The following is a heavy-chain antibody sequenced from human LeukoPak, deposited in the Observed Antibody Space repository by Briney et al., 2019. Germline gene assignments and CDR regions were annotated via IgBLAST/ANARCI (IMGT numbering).Heavy chain of an antibody. J-gene: IGHJ4*02. D-gene: IGHD3-22*01. Sequence: GGSLRLSCAASGFTFSSYTMNWVRQAPGKGLEWGSVISFEGSNKNDADSVKGRFTISRDNSKNTLYLQMNSLRAEDTAVYYGAKGKECYDSSGYWPYFDYWGQGTLVTVSS. CDR1: GFTFSSYT. V-gene: IGHV3-30*18. CDR3: AKGKECYDSSGYWPYFDY. CDR2: ISFEGSNK.